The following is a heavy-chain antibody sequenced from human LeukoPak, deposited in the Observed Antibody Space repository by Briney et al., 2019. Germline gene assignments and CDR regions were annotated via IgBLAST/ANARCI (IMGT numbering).Heavy chain of an antibody. J-gene: IGHJ6*02. D-gene: IGHD2-15*01. CDR3: AREREYCSSGSCHYDMDV. CDR1: GDSMKSYY. Sequence: SETLSLTCTVSGDSMKSYYWTWIRQPPGKGLEWIGYIYYTGSTNYNPSLKSRVTISVDTSKNQFSLKFGSVTAADTAVYYCAREREYCSSGSCHYDMDVWGQGTTVTV. V-gene: IGHV4-59*01. CDR2: IYYTGST.